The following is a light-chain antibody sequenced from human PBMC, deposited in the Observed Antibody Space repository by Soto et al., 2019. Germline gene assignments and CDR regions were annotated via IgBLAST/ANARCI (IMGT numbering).Light chain of an antibody. CDR2: GAI. Sequence: DIQMTQSPSSLSASVGDRVTITCRAGQDIANYLAWYQQKPGKVPKLLIYGAITLQSGVPSRFSGSGSGTDFTLTISSLQPEDVATYYCQKYYNAPRTFGQGTKV. CDR3: QKYYNAPRT. J-gene: IGKJ1*01. V-gene: IGKV1-27*01. CDR1: QDIANY.